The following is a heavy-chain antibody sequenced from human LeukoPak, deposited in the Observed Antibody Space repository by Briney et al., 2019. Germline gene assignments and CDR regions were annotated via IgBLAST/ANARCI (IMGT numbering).Heavy chain of an antibody. CDR1: GFTFSTFW. CDR3: ARISARNAFDI. Sequence: PGGSLRLSCAASGFTFSTFWMSWVRQAPGKGLEWVANVRHDANEKYYVGSVKGRFTISRDNAKNSLYLQMNSLRADDTAIYYCARISARNAFDIWGQGTMVTVSS. J-gene: IGHJ3*02. CDR2: VRHDANEK. D-gene: IGHD6-6*01. V-gene: IGHV3-7*01.